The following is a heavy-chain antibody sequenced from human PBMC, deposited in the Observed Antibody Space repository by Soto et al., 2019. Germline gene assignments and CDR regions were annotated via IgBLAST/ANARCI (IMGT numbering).Heavy chain of an antibody. CDR3: ARDGGGCSGGSCYPNFDY. Sequence: SETLSLTCTVSGGSISSYYWSWIRQPPGKGLEWIGYIYYSGSTNYNPSLKSRVTISVDTSKNQFSLKLSSVTAADTAVYYCARDGGGCSGGSCYPNFDYWGQGTLVTVSS. CDR2: IYYSGST. CDR1: GGSISSYY. V-gene: IGHV4-59*01. D-gene: IGHD2-15*01. J-gene: IGHJ4*02.